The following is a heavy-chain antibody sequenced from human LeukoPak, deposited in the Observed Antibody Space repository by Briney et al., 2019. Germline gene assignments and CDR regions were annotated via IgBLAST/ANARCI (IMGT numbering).Heavy chain of an antibody. CDR2: ISGSGGST. J-gene: IGHJ4*02. CDR1: GFTFSSYA. V-gene: IGHV3-23*01. D-gene: IGHD2-2*01. CDR3: AKVKEYQLLVGLMDY. Sequence: GGSLRLSCAASGFTFSSYAMSWVRQAPGKGLEWVSAISGSGGSTYYADSVEGRFTISRDNSKNTLYLQMNSLRAEDTAVYYCAKVKEYQLLVGLMDYWGQGTLVTVSS.